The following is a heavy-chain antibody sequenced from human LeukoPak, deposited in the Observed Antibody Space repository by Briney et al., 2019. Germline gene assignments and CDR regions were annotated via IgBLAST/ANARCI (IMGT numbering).Heavy chain of an antibody. CDR2: ISGSGGTT. V-gene: IGHV3-23*01. J-gene: IGHJ6*03. CDR1: GFTFSSYG. D-gene: IGHD2-8*01. Sequence: GGSLRLSCAASGFTFSSYGMSWVRQAPGKGLEWVSGISGSGGTTYYADSVKGRFRISRDNSNNILYLQMNSLRTEDTAVYYCAKDRCSNGIGCYYYYMEVWGKGTTVTISS. CDR3: AKDRCSNGIGCYYYYMEV.